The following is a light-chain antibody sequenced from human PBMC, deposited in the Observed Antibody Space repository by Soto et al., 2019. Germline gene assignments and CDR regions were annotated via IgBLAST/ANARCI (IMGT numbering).Light chain of an antibody. Sequence: QSVLTQPASVSGSPGQAITISCSGTSSDVGAFNYVSWYQQHPGKAPKLMIYDVSKRPSGVSNRFSGSKSGNTASLTISGLRAEDEADYYCNSYTSNNTYVFGTGTKVTVL. J-gene: IGLJ1*01. CDR1: SSDVGAFNY. CDR2: DVS. CDR3: NSYTSNNTYV. V-gene: IGLV2-14*03.